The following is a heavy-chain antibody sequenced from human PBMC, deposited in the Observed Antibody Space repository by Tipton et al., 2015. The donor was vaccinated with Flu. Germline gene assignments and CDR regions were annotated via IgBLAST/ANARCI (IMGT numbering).Heavy chain of an antibody. D-gene: IGHD2-2*01. CDR1: GGSFSGYD. J-gene: IGHJ4*02. CDR3: ARDPSLGMPDYFDY. CDR2: INHSGST. Sequence: TLSLTCAVYGGSFSGYDWSWIRQPPGKGLEWIGEINHSGSTNYNPSLKSRVTILVDTSKNQFSLKVSSVTAADTAVYYCARDPSLGMPDYFDYWGQGTLVTASS. V-gene: IGHV4-34*01.